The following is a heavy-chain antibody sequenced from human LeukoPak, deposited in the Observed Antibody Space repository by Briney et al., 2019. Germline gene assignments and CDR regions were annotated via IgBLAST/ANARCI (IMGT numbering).Heavy chain of an antibody. CDR3: AIEKVIRDCYNANWFDP. CDR2: IIDYNGNT. CDR1: GYTSTSYG. Sequence: SDKASSKASGYTSTSYGISWVRQAPRRGREWMGWIIDYNGNTNYAQNLQGRVTMTTDTSTNTASMELRSLSADDTAVYYCAIEKVIRDCYNANWFDPGGQGTLVTVSS. J-gene: IGHJ5*02. V-gene: IGHV1-18*01. D-gene: IGHD5-24*01.